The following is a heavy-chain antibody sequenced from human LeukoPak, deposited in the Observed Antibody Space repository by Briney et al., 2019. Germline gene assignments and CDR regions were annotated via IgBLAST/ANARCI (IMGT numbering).Heavy chain of an antibody. Sequence: SETLSLTCAVYGGSFSGYYWSWIRQPPGKGLEWIGEINHSGSTNYNPSLKSRVTISVDTSKNQFSLKLSSVTAADTAVYYCARDLYVGSKNTAMAAGGYWGQGTLVTVSS. CDR2: INHSGST. J-gene: IGHJ4*02. CDR3: ARDLYVGSKNTAMAAGGY. V-gene: IGHV4-34*01. D-gene: IGHD5-18*01. CDR1: GGSFSGYY.